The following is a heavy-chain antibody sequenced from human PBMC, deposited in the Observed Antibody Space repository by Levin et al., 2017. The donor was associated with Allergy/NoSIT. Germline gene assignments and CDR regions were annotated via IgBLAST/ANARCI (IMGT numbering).Heavy chain of an antibody. J-gene: IGHJ4*02. V-gene: IGHV1-69*04. CDR3: ARVTYYSDGSGYYDERYFDY. CDR1: GGSFSSSG. CDR2: IIPIFGIT. D-gene: IGHD3-22*01. Sequence: ASVKVSCKASGGSFSSSGINWVLQAPGQGLEWMGRIIPIFGITNYAQTFQGRLTITADKPTSTAYMELSSLRPEDTAVYFCARVTYYSDGSGYYDERYFDYWGQGTLVTVSS.